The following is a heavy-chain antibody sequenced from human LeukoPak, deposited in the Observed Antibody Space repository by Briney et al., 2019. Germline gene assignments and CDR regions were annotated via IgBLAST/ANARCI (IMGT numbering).Heavy chain of an antibody. Sequence: PGGSLRLSCAASGFTFSSYAMSWVRQAPGKGLEWVSCISTSSSYTNYADSVKGRFTISRDNAKNSLYLQMNSLRAEDTAVYYCASRYYSGGRCPGYYQHWGQGTLVTVSS. D-gene: IGHD2-15*01. CDR1: GFTFSSYA. CDR3: ASRYYSGGRCPGYYQH. V-gene: IGHV3-21*05. J-gene: IGHJ1*01. CDR2: ISTSSSYT.